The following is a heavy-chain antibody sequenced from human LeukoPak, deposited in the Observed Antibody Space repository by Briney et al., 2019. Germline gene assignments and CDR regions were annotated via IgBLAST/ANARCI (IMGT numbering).Heavy chain of an antibody. CDR1: GFTFSSYS. J-gene: IGHJ4*02. CDR2: ISSGGNTI. CDR3: AKGSSGSGSFHFDY. Sequence: GGSLRLSCAASGFTFSSYSMNWVRQAPGKGLEWVSYISSGGNTIYYADSVKGRFTISRDNAKNSLHLQMNSLRVEDTAVYYCAKGSSGSGSFHFDYWGQGTLVTVSS. D-gene: IGHD3-10*01. V-gene: IGHV3-48*01.